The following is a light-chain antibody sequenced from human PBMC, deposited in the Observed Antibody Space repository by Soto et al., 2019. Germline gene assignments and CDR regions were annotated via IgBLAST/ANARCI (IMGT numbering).Light chain of an antibody. V-gene: IGKV3-20*01. CDR1: PSVRRSY. Sequence: EIVLTQSPVTLSLSPGERATLSSRASPSVRRSYLAWYQQKPGQAPRLIIDGGSSRATGIPDRFSGSGSGTDFTLTISRLEPEDFAVYFCQQYGSTPPTFGQGTKVEI. CDR3: QQYGSTPPT. CDR2: GGS. J-gene: IGKJ1*01.